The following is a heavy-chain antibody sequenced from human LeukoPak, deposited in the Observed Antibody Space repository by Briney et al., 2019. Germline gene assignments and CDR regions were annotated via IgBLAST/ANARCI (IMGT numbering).Heavy chain of an antibody. CDR2: IIPIFGTA. V-gene: IGHV1-69*13. CDR3: AKSRYGDEVDY. D-gene: IGHD4-17*01. CDR1: GGTFSSYA. Sequence: SVKVSCKASGGTFSSYAISWVRQAPGQGLGWMGGIIPIFGTANYAQKFQGRVTITADESTSTAYMELSSLRSEDTAVYYCAKSRYGDEVDYWGQGTLVTVSS. J-gene: IGHJ4*02.